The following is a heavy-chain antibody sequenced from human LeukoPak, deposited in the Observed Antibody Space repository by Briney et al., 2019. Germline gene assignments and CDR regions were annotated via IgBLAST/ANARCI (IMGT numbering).Heavy chain of an antibody. V-gene: IGHV4-39*01. J-gene: IGHJ4*02. CDR1: GGSISSSSYY. Sequence: PSETLSLTCTVSGGSISSSSYYWGWIRQPPGKGLEWIGSIYYSGSTYYNPSLKSRVTISVDTSKNQFSLELSSVTAADTAVYYCARHNPDSSGYFDYWGQGTLVTVSS. CDR3: ARHNPDSSGYFDY. D-gene: IGHD3-22*01. CDR2: IYYSGST.